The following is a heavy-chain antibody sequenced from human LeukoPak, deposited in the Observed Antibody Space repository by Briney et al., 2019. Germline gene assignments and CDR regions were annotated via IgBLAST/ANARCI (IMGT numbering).Heavy chain of an antibody. Sequence: ASVKVSCKASGYTFTGYYMHWVRQAPGQGLEWMGWINPNSGGTNYAQKFQGRVTMTRDTSISTAYMELSRLRSDDTAVHYCATVMWSQTWGNWFDPWGQGTLVTVSS. CDR3: ATVMWSQTWGNWFDP. CDR1: GYTFTGYY. CDR2: INPNSGGT. V-gene: IGHV1-2*02. J-gene: IGHJ5*02. D-gene: IGHD7-27*01.